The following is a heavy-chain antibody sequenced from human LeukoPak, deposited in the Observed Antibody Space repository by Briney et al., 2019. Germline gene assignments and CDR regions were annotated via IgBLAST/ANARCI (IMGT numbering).Heavy chain of an antibody. CDR1: GFTFSRFA. Sequence: GGSLRLSCSASGFTFSRFAMTWARHLPGKGLEWVSTISGNGLQTFYADSVKGRFSVSRDNSVNIVYLQMDSLRVDDSALYSCAKAANYLDRSGYFIPFDYWGPGTLVTVAS. D-gene: IGHD3-22*01. CDR3: AKAANYLDRSGYFIPFDY. CDR2: ISGNGLQT. V-gene: IGHV3-23*01. J-gene: IGHJ4*02.